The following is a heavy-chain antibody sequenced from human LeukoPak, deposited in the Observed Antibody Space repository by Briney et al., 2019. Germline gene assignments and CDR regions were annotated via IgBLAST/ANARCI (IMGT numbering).Heavy chain of an antibody. Sequence: SETLSLTCTVSGGSISSYYWSWIRQPPGKGLEWIGYIYYSGSANYNPSLKSRVTISVDTSKNQFSLKLSSVTAADTAVYYCARPDDYVWGSYLLWGQGTLVTVSS. CDR2: IYYSGSA. D-gene: IGHD3-16*01. CDR3: ARPDDYVWGSYLL. CDR1: GGSISSYY. V-gene: IGHV4-59*08. J-gene: IGHJ4*02.